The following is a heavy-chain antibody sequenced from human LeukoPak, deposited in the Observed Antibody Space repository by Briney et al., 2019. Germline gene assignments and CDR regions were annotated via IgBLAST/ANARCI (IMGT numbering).Heavy chain of an antibody. J-gene: IGHJ4*02. V-gene: IGHV1-8*01. D-gene: IGHD3-22*01. Sequence: ASVKVSCKTSGYTFTSNDINWVRQATGQGLEWMGWMNPNSGNTGYAQKFQGRVTMTRNTSISTAYMELSSLRSEDTAVYYCARGREYSSGPGFDYWGQGTLVTVSS. CDR2: MNPNSGNT. CDR1: GYTFTSND. CDR3: ARGREYSSGPGFDY.